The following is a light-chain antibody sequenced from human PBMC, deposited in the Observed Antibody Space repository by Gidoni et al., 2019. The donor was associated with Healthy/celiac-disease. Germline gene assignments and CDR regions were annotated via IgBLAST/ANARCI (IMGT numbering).Light chain of an antibody. J-gene: IGKJ2*01. Sequence: DIQMTQSPSSLSASVGDRVTITCRASQSISSYLNWYQQKPGKAPKLLIYAASSLQSGVPSRFSGSGSVTDFTLTISSLQPEDFATYYCQQSYSTPYTFSQGTKLEIK. CDR1: QSISSY. CDR2: AAS. V-gene: IGKV1-39*01. CDR3: QQSYSTPYT.